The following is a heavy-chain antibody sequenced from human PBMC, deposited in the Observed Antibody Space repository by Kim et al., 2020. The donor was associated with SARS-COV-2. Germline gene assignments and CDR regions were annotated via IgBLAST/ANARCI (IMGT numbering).Heavy chain of an antibody. V-gene: IGHV4-31*03. J-gene: IGHJ5*02. CDR3: ARGPWGSGAPPGWFDP. D-gene: IGHD2-15*01. Sequence: SETLSLTCTVSGGSISSGGYYWSWIRQHPGKGLEWIGYIYYSGSTYYNPSLKSRVTISVDTSKNQFTLKLSSVTAADTAVYYCARGPWGSGAPPGWFDPWGRGTLVTVSS. CDR2: IYYSGST. CDR1: GGSISSGGYY.